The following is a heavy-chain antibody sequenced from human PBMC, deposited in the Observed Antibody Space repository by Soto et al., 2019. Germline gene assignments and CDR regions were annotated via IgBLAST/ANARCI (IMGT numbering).Heavy chain of an antibody. J-gene: IGHJ4*02. V-gene: IGHV1-18*01. D-gene: IGHD5-12*01. CDR2: ISAYNGNT. CDR3: ASDKMATGVLGY. Sequence: ASVKGSCKASGYTFTSYGISWVRQAPGQGLEWMGWISAYNGNTNYAQKLQGRVTMTTDTSTSTAYMELRSLRSDDTAVYYCASDKMATGVLGYWGQGTLVTVSS. CDR1: GYTFTSYG.